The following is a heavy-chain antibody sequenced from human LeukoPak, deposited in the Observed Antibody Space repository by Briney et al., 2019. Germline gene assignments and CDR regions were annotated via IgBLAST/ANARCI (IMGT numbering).Heavy chain of an antibody. CDR3: ARDRGLRQWLSY. J-gene: IGHJ4*02. D-gene: IGHD6-19*01. CDR1: GFTVSSNY. Sequence: GGSLRLSCAASGFTVSSNYMSWVRQAPGKGLEWASVIYSGGSTYYADSVKGRFTISRDNSKNTLYLQMNSLRAEDTAVYYCARDRGLRQWLSYWGQGTLVTVSS. V-gene: IGHV3-53*01. CDR2: IYSGGST.